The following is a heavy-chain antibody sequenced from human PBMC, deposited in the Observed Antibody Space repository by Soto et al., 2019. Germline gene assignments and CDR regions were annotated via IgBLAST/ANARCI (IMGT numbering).Heavy chain of an antibody. CDR3: ARGMTPPGAPAWYYFDS. Sequence: RSLTCTVSGASITGTSYWSWIRQPAGKGLEWIGRFSLSGTTNYNPSLRSRVTMSADVSKNQFSLRLTSVTAADTALYYCARGMTPPGAPAWYYFDSWGQGTLVTVSS. J-gene: IGHJ4*02. CDR2: FSLSGTT. CDR1: GASITGTSY. D-gene: IGHD2-8*02. V-gene: IGHV4-4*07.